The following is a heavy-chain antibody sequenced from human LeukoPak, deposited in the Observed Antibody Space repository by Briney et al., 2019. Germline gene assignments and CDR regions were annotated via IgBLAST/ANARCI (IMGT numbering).Heavy chain of an antibody. V-gene: IGHV4-38-2*02. CDR1: GYSISSGYY. CDR2: IYHSGST. D-gene: IGHD2-21*02. Sequence: PSETLSLTCTVSGYSISSGYYWGRIRQPPGKGLEWIGSIYHSGSTYYNPSLKSRVTISVDTSKNQFSLKLSSVTAADTAVYYCARDRLIDAFDIWGQGTMVTVSS. CDR3: ARDRLIDAFDI. J-gene: IGHJ3*02.